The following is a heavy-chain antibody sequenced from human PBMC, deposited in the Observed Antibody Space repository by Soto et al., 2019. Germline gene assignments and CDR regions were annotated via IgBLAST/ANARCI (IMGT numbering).Heavy chain of an antibody. CDR2: IYYSGST. V-gene: IGHV4-30-4*01. CDR1: GGSISSGDYY. Sequence: PSETLSLTCTVSGGSISSGDYYWSWIRQPPGKGLEWIGYIYYSGSTYYNPSLKSRVTISVDTSKNQFSLKLSSVTAADTAVYYCASVMVRGVIISPRMDVWGQGTTVTVS. D-gene: IGHD3-10*01. J-gene: IGHJ6*02. CDR3: ASVMVRGVIISPRMDV.